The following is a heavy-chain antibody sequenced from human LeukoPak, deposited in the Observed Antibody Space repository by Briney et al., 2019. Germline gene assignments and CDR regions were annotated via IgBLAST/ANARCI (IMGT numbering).Heavy chain of an antibody. CDR1: GGSISSYY. J-gene: IGHJ6*03. CDR3: ARGQIRFLEWLTRSNYYMDV. V-gene: IGHV4-34*01. CDR2: INHSGST. Sequence: PSETLSLTCTVSGGSISSYYWSWIRQPPGKGLEWIGEINHSGSTNYNPSLKSRVTISVDTSKNQFSLKLSSVTAADTAVYYCARGQIRFLEWLTRSNYYMDVWGKGTTVTVSS. D-gene: IGHD3-3*01.